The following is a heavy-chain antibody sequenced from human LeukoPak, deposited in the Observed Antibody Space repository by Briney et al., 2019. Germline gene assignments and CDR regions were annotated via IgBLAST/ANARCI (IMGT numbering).Heavy chain of an antibody. V-gene: IGHV3-23*01. Sequence: GGSLRLSCAASGFTFSSYAMSWVRQAPGKGLEWVSAISGSGGSTYYADSVKGRFTISRDNSKNTLFLQMDSLRAEDTAVYYCAKDGGPNYDNSGYSDDAFDFWGQGTMVTVSS. CDR1: GFTFSSYA. D-gene: IGHD3-22*01. CDR3: AKDGGPNYDNSGYSDDAFDF. J-gene: IGHJ3*01. CDR2: ISGSGGST.